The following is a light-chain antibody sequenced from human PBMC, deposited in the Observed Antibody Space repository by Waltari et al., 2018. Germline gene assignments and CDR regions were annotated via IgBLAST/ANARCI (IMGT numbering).Light chain of an antibody. CDR2: EVT. J-gene: IGLJ1*01. CDR1: SSDVGTYNR. Sequence: QSALTQPPSVSGSPGQSVTLPCTGTSSDVGTYNRVSWYQQSPGTAPKLIIYEVTNRPSGVPDRFSGSKSGNTASLTISGLQAGDEADYYCCSFTTNTTYLFGTGTRVTVL. V-gene: IGLV2-18*02. CDR3: CSFTTNTTYL.